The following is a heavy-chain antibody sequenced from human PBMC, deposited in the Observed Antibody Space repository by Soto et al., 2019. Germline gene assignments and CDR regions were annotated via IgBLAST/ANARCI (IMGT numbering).Heavy chain of an antibody. J-gene: IGHJ4*02. V-gene: IGHV3-30*18. D-gene: IGHD6-19*01. Sequence: SLRLSCAASGFTFSSYGMHWVRQAPGKGLEWVAVISYDGSNKYYADSVKGRFTISRDNSKNTLYLQMNSLRAEDTAVYYCAKDLAVAGTAQGYWGQGTLVTVSS. CDR3: AKDLAVAGTAQGY. CDR2: ISYDGSNK. CDR1: GFTFSSYG.